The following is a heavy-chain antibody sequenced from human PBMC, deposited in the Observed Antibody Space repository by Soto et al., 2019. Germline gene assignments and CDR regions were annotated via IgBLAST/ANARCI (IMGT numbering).Heavy chain of an antibody. CDR1: GVSISSYY. CDR3: ARSVFP. V-gene: IGHV4-59*12. CDR2: IYYSGST. Sequence: SETLSLTCTVSGVSISSYYWSWIRQPPGKGLEWIGYIYYSGSTNYNPSLKSRVTISVDTSKNQFSLKLTSVTAADTAVYYCARSVFPWGQGTLVTVSS. J-gene: IGHJ5*02.